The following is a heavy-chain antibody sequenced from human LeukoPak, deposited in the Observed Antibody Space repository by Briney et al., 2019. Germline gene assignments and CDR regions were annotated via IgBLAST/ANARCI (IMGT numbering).Heavy chain of an antibody. D-gene: IGHD5-24*01. Sequence: GASVKVSCTASGGTFSSYAISWVRQAPGQGLEWMGGIIPIFGTANYAQKFQGRVTITADESTSTAYMELSSLRSEDTAVYYCARYDGDGYNHYYYGMDVWGQGTTVTVSS. CDR1: GGTFSSYA. CDR3: ARYDGDGYNHYYYGMDV. CDR2: IIPIFGTA. V-gene: IGHV1-69*13. J-gene: IGHJ6*02.